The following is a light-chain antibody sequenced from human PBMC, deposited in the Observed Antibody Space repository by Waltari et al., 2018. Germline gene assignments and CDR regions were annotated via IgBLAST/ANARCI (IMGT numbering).Light chain of an antibody. CDR2: YDS. Sequence: SYVLTQPPSVSVAPGETASIPCGGDHLGSYSVPWYQQKPGQAPVLVIFYDSDRPSGIPARFSGSNSGNTATLTITSVEAGDEARYYCQVWHADIDPGVFGTGTEVTVL. CDR3: QVWHADIDPGV. V-gene: IGLV3-21*04. J-gene: IGLJ1*01. CDR1: HLGSYS.